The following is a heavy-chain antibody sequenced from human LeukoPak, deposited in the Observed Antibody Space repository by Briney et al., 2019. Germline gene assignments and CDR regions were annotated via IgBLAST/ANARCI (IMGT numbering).Heavy chain of an antibody. CDR3: ARGIGIGVVLMVHGNMDV. CDR2: ISSSSSYI. D-gene: IGHD2-8*01. J-gene: IGHJ6*03. CDR1: GFTFSSYS. V-gene: IGHV3-21*04. Sequence: GGSLRLSCAASGFTFSSYSMNWVRQAPGKGLEWVSSISSSSSYIYYADSMKGRFTISRDNAKNSLYLQMNSLRAEDTAVYYCARGIGIGVVLMVHGNMDVWGKGTTVTVSS.